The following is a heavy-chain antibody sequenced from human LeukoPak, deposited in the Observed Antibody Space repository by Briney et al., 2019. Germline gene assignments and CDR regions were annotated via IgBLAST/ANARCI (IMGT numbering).Heavy chain of an antibody. CDR3: ARGWRSLQSNQISPFDS. CDR2: ISGYTGAT. CDR1: GYAFTDYG. D-gene: IGHD5-24*01. Sequence: ASVKVSCKSCGYAFTDYGIGWVRQAPGPGLEWLGWISGYTGATNYAQNLQARVTMTTDTATSTAYMELRSLTSDDTAMYYCARGWRSLQSNQISPFDSWGLGTLVTVSS. V-gene: IGHV1-18*04. J-gene: IGHJ4*02.